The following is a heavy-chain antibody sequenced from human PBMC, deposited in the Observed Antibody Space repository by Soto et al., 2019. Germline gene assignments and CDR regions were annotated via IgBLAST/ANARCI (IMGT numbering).Heavy chain of an antibody. CDR1: GFSLSTSGMC. V-gene: IGHV2-70*11. CDR3: ARISGDCYSDTADY. J-gene: IGHJ4*02. CDR2: IDWDDDK. D-gene: IGHD2-21*02. Sequence: SGPTLVNPTQTLTLTCTFSGFSLSTSGMCVSWIRQPPGKALEWLARIDWDDDKYYSTSLKTRLTISKDTSKNQVVLTMTNMDPVDTATYYCARISGDCYSDTADYWGQGTLVTVSS.